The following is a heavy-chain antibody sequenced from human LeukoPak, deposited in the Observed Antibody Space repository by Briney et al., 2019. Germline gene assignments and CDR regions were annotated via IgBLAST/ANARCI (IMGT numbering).Heavy chain of an antibody. CDR1: GGSISSSNYY. CDR2: IYYSGSP. CDR3: ARVSPWVYSTSSGRLTDYFDY. D-gene: IGHD6-6*01. J-gene: IGHJ4*02. Sequence: SETLSLTCTVSGGSISSSNYYWGWIRQPPGKGLEWIGTIYYSGSPYYNPSLKSRVTISVDTSKNQFSLKLSSVTAADTAVYYCARVSPWVYSTSSGRLTDYFDYWGQGTLATVSS. V-gene: IGHV4-39*07.